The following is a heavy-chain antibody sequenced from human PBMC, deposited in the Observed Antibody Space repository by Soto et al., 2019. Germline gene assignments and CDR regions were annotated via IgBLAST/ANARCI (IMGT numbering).Heavy chain of an antibody. D-gene: IGHD5-12*01. Sequence: EVQLLESGGGLVQPGGSLRLSCAASGFTFSTYAMTWVRQAPGKGLEWVSAISGSGDITYYADSVKGRFTISRDNSKNTLYLKMNSLRAEDTAVYYCAKDLGMGRGYDLEYYFDYWGQGTLVTVSS. CDR2: ISGSGDIT. CDR3: AKDLGMGRGYDLEYYFDY. J-gene: IGHJ4*02. V-gene: IGHV3-23*01. CDR1: GFTFSTYA.